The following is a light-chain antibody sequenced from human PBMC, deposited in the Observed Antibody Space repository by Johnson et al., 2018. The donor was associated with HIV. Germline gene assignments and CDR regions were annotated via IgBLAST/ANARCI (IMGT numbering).Light chain of an antibody. CDR1: SSNIANNY. J-gene: IGLJ1*01. Sequence: QSILTQPPSVSAAPGQKVTISCSGSSSNIANNYVSWYQQLPGTAPKLLIYENTKRPSGIPDRFSGSKSGTSATLGITGLQTGDEADYYCGTWDGSLSAGVFGTGTKVTVL. CDR2: ENT. V-gene: IGLV1-51*02. CDR3: GTWDGSLSAGV.